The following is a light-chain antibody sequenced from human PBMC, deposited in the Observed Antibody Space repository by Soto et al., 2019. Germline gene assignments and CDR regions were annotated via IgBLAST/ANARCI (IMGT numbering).Light chain of an antibody. CDR3: QQRSLQLT. J-gene: IGKJ4*01. CDR1: QNVSTY. Sequence: DIVLTQSPATLSLSPGERATLSCRANQNVSTYLAWYQQKPGHAPRLLIYDATNRATGVPTRFSGSGSGTDFTLTITRLEPEAFADYFCQQRSLQLTFGGGTKVDIK. V-gene: IGKV3-11*01. CDR2: DAT.